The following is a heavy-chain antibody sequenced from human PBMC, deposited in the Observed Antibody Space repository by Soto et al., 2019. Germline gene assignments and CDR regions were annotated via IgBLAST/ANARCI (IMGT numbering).Heavy chain of an antibody. V-gene: IGHV3-48*02. J-gene: IGHJ4*02. D-gene: IGHD3-22*01. Sequence: EVQLVESGGGLVQPGGSLRLSCAASGFTFSSYSMNWVRQAPGKGLEWVSYISSSSSTIYYADSVKGRFTISRDNAKNSLYLQMHSLRDEDTAVYYYASGLYYYDSSGYWGYWGQGTLVTVSS. CDR2: ISSSSSTI. CDR3: ASGLYYYDSSGYWGY. CDR1: GFTFSSYS.